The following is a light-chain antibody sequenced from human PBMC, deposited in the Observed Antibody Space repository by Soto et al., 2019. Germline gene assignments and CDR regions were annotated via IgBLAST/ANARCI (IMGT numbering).Light chain of an antibody. Sequence: DIQITQSPSTLSASVGDRVTITCRASQSITSWLAWYQQKPGKAPNLLIYDASSLQSGVPSRFSGSGGGTDFTLSISSVQPEDFATYFCQQSYMDPITFGQGTQLEI. CDR2: DAS. J-gene: IGKJ5*01. V-gene: IGKV1-5*01. CDR1: QSITSW. CDR3: QQSYMDPIT.